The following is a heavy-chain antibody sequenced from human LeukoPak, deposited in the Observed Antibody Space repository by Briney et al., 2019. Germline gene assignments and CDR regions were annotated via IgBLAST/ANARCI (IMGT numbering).Heavy chain of an antibody. CDR1: GFTFSTYT. Sequence: GGSLRLSCAASGFTFSTYTMNWVRQAPGKGLEWVSSISSSSSYIYYADSVKGRFTISRDNAKNSLYLQMNSLRAEDTAVYYCARGRSGYDSEFDYWGQGTLVTVSS. CDR2: ISSSSSYI. CDR3: ARGRSGYDSEFDY. V-gene: IGHV3-21*01. J-gene: IGHJ4*02. D-gene: IGHD5-12*01.